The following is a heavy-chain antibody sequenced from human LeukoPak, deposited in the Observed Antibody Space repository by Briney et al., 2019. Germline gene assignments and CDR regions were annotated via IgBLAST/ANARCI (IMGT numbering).Heavy chain of an antibody. D-gene: IGHD6-13*01. V-gene: IGHV4-34*01. CDR2: INHSGST. CDR3: ARGSSWYQPDY. CDR1: GGSFSGYY. J-gene: IGHJ4*02. Sequence: SETLSLTCAVYGGSFSGYYWSWIRLPPGKGLEWIGEINHSGSTNYNPSLKSRVTISVDTSKNQFSLKLSSVTAADTAVYYCARGSSWYQPDYWGQGTLVTVSS.